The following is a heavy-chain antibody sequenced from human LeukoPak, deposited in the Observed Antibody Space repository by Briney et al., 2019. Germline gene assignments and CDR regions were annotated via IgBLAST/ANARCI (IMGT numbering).Heavy chain of an antibody. V-gene: IGHV3-30*18. CDR1: GFTFSNYD. CDR3: AKDQKSKSSSSNYYYYYMDV. Sequence: GGSLRLSCAASGFTFSNYDIHWVRQAPGKGLEWVAVISYDGSNKYYADSVKGRFTFSRDNSKNTLYLQMNSLRVEDTAVYYCAKDQKSKSSSSNYYYYYMDVWGKGTTVTVSS. D-gene: IGHD6-6*01. CDR2: ISYDGSNK. J-gene: IGHJ6*03.